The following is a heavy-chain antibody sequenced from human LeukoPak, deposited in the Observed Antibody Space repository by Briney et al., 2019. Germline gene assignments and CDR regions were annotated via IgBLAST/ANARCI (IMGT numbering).Heavy chain of an antibody. Sequence: PSETLSLTCAVSGYSISSGYYWGWIRQPPGKGLEWIGSIYHSGSTYYNPSLKSRVTISVDTSKNQFSLKLSSVTAADTAVYYCARARGMATIHFDYWGQGTLVTVSS. V-gene: IGHV4-38-2*01. CDR2: IYHSGST. CDR3: ARARGMATIHFDY. D-gene: IGHD5-24*01. J-gene: IGHJ4*02. CDR1: GYSISSGYY.